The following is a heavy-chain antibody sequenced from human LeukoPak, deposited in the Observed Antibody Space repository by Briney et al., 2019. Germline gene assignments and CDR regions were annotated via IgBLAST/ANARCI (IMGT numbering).Heavy chain of an antibody. Sequence: GGSLRLSCAASGFTFSSYGMHWVRQAPGKGLEWVAFIRYDGSNKYYADSVKGRFTISRDNSKNTLYLQMNSLRVEDTAVYYCTTPLHVRAQNIDYWGQGTLVTVSS. J-gene: IGHJ4*02. D-gene: IGHD1-14*01. CDR3: TTPLHVRAQNIDY. V-gene: IGHV3-30*02. CDR2: IRYDGSNK. CDR1: GFTFSSYG.